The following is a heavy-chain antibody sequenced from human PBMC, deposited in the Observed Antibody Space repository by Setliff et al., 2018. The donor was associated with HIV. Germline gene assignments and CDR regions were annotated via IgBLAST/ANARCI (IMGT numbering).Heavy chain of an antibody. Sequence: PSETLSLTCTVSGGSISSGGYYWSWIRQPPGKGLEWIGEINHSGRTNYNPSLKSRVTMSVDKTKNEFSLKMTSATAADTAVYYCTRAPGGGKDYFAYWGRGILVTVSS. CDR1: GGSISSGGYY. CDR2: INHSGRT. D-gene: IGHD3-16*01. J-gene: IGHJ4*02. V-gene: IGHV4-61*08. CDR3: TRAPGGGKDYFAY.